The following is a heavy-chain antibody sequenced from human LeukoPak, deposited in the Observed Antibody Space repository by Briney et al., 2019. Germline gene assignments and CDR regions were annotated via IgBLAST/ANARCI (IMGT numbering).Heavy chain of an antibody. CDR1: GGSISSYY. D-gene: IGHD6-19*01. CDR3: ARDRVVAGDYYYYMDV. J-gene: IGHJ6*03. Sequence: SETLSLTCTVSGGSISSYYWSWIRQPPGKGLEWIGYIYYSGSTNYNPSLKSRVTISVDTSKNQCSLKLSSVTAADTAVYYCARDRVVAGDYYYYMDVWGKGTTVTISS. V-gene: IGHV4-59*01. CDR2: IYYSGST.